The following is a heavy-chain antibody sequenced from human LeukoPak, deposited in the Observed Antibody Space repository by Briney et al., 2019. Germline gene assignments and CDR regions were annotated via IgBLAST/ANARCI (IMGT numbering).Heavy chain of an antibody. CDR3: ARLYSSSCSKN. Sequence: SETLSLTCAVSGYSISSGYYWGWIRQPPGKGLEWIGSIYHSGSTYYNPSLKSRVTTSVDTSKNQFSLKLSSVTAADTAVYYCARLYSSSCSKNWGQGTLVTVSS. V-gene: IGHV4-38-2*01. J-gene: IGHJ4*02. CDR2: IYHSGST. CDR1: GYSISSGYY. D-gene: IGHD6-13*01.